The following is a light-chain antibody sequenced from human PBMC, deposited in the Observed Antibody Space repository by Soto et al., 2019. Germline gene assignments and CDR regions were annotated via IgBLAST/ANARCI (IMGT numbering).Light chain of an antibody. CDR2: EVN. J-gene: IGLJ1*01. V-gene: IGLV2-8*01. Sequence: QSALIQPPSASGSPGQSVAISCTGTGSDVGGYNYVSWYQQHPGKAPKLMIYEVNKRPSGVPDRFSGSKSGNTASLTVSGLQAEDEADYYCSSYAGSSNVFGTGTKVTVL. CDR3: SSYAGSSNV. CDR1: GSDVGGYNY.